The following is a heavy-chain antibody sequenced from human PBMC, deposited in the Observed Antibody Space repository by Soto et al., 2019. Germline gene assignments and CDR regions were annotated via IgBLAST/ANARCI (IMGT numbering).Heavy chain of an antibody. CDR1: GGSFTGHF. D-gene: IGHD7-27*01. V-gene: IGHV4-34*01. CDR3: ARAKFESTGWHHFDI. Sequence: SETLSLTCTVSGGSFTGHFWSWVRQPPGKGLEWIGEVSHSGNTKYYPSLRSRVTLSVDSPKNQISLALTSVTAADTAVYYCARAKFESTGWHHFDIWGQGTLVTGSS. J-gene: IGHJ4*02. CDR2: VSHSGNT.